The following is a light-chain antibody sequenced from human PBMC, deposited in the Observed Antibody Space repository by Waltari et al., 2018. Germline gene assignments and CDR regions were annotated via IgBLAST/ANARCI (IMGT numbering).Light chain of an antibody. Sequence: QSVLTQPPSVSAAPGQKVTISCSGSSSNFGNNSVSWYQHVPGTAPKLLIYDNNTRPSGIPARVSGSKSGTSATLGITGLQTGDEADYYCGTWDSGLSGGVFGGGTKLTVL. CDR3: GTWDSGLSGGV. CDR1: SSNFGNNS. CDR2: DNN. V-gene: IGLV1-51*01. J-gene: IGLJ2*01.